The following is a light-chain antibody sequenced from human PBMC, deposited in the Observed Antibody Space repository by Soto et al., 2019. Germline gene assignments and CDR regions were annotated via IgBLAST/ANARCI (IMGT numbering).Light chain of an antibody. V-gene: IGKV1-13*02. CDR1: QGIGSA. Sequence: AIQLTQSPSSLSASVGDRVSITCRASQGIGSALAWYQLKPGAAPALLIYDASPLESGVPSRFSGSRSGADFTLTISSLQPEDFATYYCQNFRSSAISFGGGTKVDIK. CDR3: QNFRSSAIS. J-gene: IGKJ4*01. CDR2: DAS.